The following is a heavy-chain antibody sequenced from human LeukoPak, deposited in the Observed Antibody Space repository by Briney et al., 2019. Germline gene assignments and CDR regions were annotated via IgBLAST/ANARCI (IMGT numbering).Heavy chain of an antibody. V-gene: IGHV3-7*01. Sequence: GGSLRLSCAASGFTFSSYWMSWVRQAPGKGLEWVANIKQDGSEKYYVDSVEGRFTISRDNAKNSLYLQMNSLRAEDTAVYYCARERLYGDYYYYYYMDVWGKGTTVTVSS. D-gene: IGHD4-17*01. J-gene: IGHJ6*03. CDR2: IKQDGSEK. CDR3: ARERLYGDYYYYYYMDV. CDR1: GFTFSSYW.